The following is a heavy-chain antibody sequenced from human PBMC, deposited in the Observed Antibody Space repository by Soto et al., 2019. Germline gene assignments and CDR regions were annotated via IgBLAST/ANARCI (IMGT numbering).Heavy chain of an antibody. CDR3: AREIFGVIISGGRDAFDI. J-gene: IGHJ3*02. Sequence: ASVKVSCKASGGTFSTYAISWVRQAPGQGLEWMGGIIPIFGTAKYAQKFQGRVTITADESTSTAYMELSSLRSEDTAVYYCAREIFGVIISGGRDAFDIWGQGTMVTVSS. CDR1: GGTFSTYA. CDR2: IIPIFGTA. V-gene: IGHV1-69*13. D-gene: IGHD3-3*01.